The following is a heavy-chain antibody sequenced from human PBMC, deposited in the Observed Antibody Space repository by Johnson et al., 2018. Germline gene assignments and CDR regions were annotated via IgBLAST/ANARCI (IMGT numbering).Heavy chain of an antibody. CDR1: GFSYYIFA. V-gene: IGHV3-23*04. CDR3: AKDLQYDFFWHHTLDAFAI. D-gene: IGHD3-3*01. Sequence: EVQLVEAGGGLVQPGESLRLSCSASGFSYYIFAMSWVRQAPGKGLEWVSSISASGPNTYYSAPVKGRFAIPRDNSKNMLYLQMKNLGVDDSALFYFAKDLQYDFFWHHTLDAFAIWGQGTKVTVSS. J-gene: IGHJ3*02. CDR2: ISASGPNT.